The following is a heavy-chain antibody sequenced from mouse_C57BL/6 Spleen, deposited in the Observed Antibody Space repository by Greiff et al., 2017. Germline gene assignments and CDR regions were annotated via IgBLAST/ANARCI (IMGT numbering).Heavy chain of an antibody. CDR1: GYTFTSYW. CDR2: IDPSDSET. CDR3: ARTGTSYYAMDY. D-gene: IGHD4-1*01. Sequence: QVHVKQSGAELVRPGSSVKLSCKASGYTFTSYWMHWVKQRPIQGLEWIGNIDPSDSETHYNQKFKDKATLTVDKSSSTAYMQLSSLTSEDSAVYYCARTGTSYYAMDYWGQGTSVTVSS. J-gene: IGHJ4*01. V-gene: IGHV1-52*01.